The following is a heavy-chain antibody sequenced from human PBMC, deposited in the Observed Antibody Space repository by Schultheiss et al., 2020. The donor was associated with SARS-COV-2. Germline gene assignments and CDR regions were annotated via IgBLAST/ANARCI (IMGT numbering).Heavy chain of an antibody. D-gene: IGHD6-13*01. CDR2: ISFDGNNK. Sequence: GGSLRLSCAASGFTFSSYAMSWVRQAPGKGLEWVAVISFDGNNKYYGDSVKGRFTISRDNSKNTLYLQMNSLRAEDTAVYYCARSRRYSSSYDKPGKPSGWYYGMDVWGQGTTVTVSS. V-gene: IGHV3-30*03. CDR1: GFTFSSYA. CDR3: ARSRRYSSSYDKPGKPSGWYYGMDV. J-gene: IGHJ6*02.